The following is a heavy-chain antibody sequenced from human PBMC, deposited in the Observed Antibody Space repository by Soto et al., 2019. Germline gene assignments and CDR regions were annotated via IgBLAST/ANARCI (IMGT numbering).Heavy chain of an antibody. CDR2: VNPKSGRT. V-gene: IGHV1-8*01. Sequence: QVQLIQSGAEVKRPGASVKVSCKASGYSFINSDINWVRRASGQGLEWMGLVNPKSGRTVSAQKFQGRVSMTRNVSISTACLELSSLTSEDTAVYYCARTPTDFWGQGTQVTVSS. J-gene: IGHJ4*02. CDR3: ARTPTDF. CDR1: GYSFINSD.